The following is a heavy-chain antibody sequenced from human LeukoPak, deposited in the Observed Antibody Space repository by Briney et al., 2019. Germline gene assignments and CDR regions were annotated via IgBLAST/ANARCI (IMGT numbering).Heavy chain of an antibody. D-gene: IGHD3-22*01. Sequence: ASVKVSCKTSGYTFTIYGVTWVRQAPGQGLEWMGWINPSTGDTSFAQRFRDRVTMTTDTSTTTAYMELSRLRSDDTAVYYCARTMDYYDSSGRPDAFDIWGQGTMVTVSS. J-gene: IGHJ3*02. V-gene: IGHV1-18*01. CDR2: INPSTGDT. CDR3: ARTMDYYDSSGRPDAFDI. CDR1: GYTFTIYG.